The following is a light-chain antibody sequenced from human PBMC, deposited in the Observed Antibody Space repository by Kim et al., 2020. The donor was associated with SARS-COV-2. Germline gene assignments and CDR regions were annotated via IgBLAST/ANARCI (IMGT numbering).Light chain of an antibody. CDR3: QQRSLT. CDR2: NAA. Sequence: EIVLTQSPATLSLSPGERATLSCRASQSVSSYLYWYQQKPGQAPRLLIYNAANRATGIPARCSGSGYVTDFALTISSLEPEDYAVYYCQQRSLTFGGGTKVDIK. J-gene: IGKJ4*01. V-gene: IGKV3-11*01. CDR1: QSVSSY.